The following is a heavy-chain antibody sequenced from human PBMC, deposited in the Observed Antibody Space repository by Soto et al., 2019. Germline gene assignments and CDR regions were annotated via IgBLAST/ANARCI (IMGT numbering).Heavy chain of an antibody. CDR3: AKDATDDWYFDL. CDR2: ISYDGSNK. J-gene: IGHJ2*01. CDR1: GFTFSSYG. Sequence: QVQLVESGGGVVQPGRSLRLSCAASGFTFSSYGMHWVRQAPGKGLEWVAVISYDGSNKYYADSVKGRFTISRDNSKNTLYLQMNSLRAEDTAVYYCAKDATDDWYFDLWGRGTLVTVSS. V-gene: IGHV3-30*18.